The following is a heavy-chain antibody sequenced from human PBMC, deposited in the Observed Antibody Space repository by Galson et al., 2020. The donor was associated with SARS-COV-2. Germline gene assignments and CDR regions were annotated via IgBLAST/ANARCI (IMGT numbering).Heavy chain of an antibody. CDR2: IKPDGREK. D-gene: IGHD4-17*01. Sequence: GGSLRLSCAASGFTFSRCWMSWVRQAPGKGLEWVANIKPDGREKYYVDSVKGRFTISSDNAKNSLYLQMNSLRAEDTAVYYCARDFRDYGGYYYYYGMDVWGQGTTVTVSS. CDR1: GFTFSRCW. CDR3: ARDFRDYGGYYYYYGMDV. J-gene: IGHJ6*02. V-gene: IGHV3-7*01.